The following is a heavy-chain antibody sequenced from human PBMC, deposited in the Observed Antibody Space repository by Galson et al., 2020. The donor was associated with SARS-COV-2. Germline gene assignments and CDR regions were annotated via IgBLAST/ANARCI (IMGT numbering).Heavy chain of an antibody. D-gene: IGHD2-2*02. CDR3: ARGRPVIYGWFDP. Sequence: PSVKVSCMPSGYRLSGYSIHWLRQAPGQGLEWMGWINPNNGAPDYAQEFQGRVTMTWDTSISTAYMDLNRLTSDDTAVYFCARGRPVIYGWFDPWGQGTQVTVSS. J-gene: IGHJ5*02. V-gene: IGHV1-2*02. CDR2: INPNNGAP. CDR1: GYRLSGYS.